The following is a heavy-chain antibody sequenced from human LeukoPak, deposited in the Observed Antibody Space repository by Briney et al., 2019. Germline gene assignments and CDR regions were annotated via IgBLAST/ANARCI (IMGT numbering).Heavy chain of an antibody. CDR2: INPNSGGT. Sequence: AASVKVSCKASGYTFTGYYMHWVRQAPGQGLEWMGWINPNSGGTNYAQKFQGRVTMTRDTSISTAYMELSRLRSDDTAVYYCARSGYCSSTSCYREWGQGTLVTVSS. V-gene: IGHV1-2*02. CDR3: ARSGYCSSTSCYRE. D-gene: IGHD2-2*03. CDR1: GYTFTGYY. J-gene: IGHJ4*02.